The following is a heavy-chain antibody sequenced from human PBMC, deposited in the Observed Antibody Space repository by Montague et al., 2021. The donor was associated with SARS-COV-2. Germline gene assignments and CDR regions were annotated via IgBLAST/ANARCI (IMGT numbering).Heavy chain of an antibody. V-gene: IGHV3-21*01. Sequence: SLRLSWAASGFVFTSYSTNWVRQAPGKGLEWVSSISSTSSYIYYADSVKGRFTISRDSSKTSMYLHMKDLRAEDSAVYYCVRGMLASTGAMSDHWGQGTRVTVSS. CDR1: GFVFTSYS. D-gene: IGHD1-1*01. J-gene: IGHJ4*02. CDR2: ISSTSSYI. CDR3: VRGMLASTGAMSDH.